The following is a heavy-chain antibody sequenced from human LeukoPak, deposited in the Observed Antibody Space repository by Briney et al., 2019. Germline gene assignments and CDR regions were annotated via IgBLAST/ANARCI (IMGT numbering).Heavy chain of an antibody. J-gene: IGHJ5*02. Sequence: GGSPRLSCAASGFTYSSYWMNWVRQAPGKGLVWVSRINSDGSSTSYADSVKGRFTISRNNAKNTLYLQMNSLRAEDTAVYYCARDTIPYCGGDCYDNWFDPWGQGTLVTVSS. V-gene: IGHV3-74*01. CDR1: GFTYSSYW. D-gene: IGHD2-21*02. CDR2: INSDGSST. CDR3: ARDTIPYCGGDCYDNWFDP.